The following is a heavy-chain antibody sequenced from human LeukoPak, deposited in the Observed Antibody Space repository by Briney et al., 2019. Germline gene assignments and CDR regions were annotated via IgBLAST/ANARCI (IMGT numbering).Heavy chain of an antibody. J-gene: IGHJ3*02. V-gene: IGHV3-23*01. CDR2: ISGSGGST. CDR3: VKISSSSGNAFDI. Sequence: GGSLRLSCAASGFTFSSYAMSWVRQAPGKGLEWVSAISGSGGSTYYADSVKGRFTISRDNSKNTLYLQMNSLRAEDTAVYYCVKISSSSGNAFDIWGQGTMVTVSS. D-gene: IGHD6-6*01. CDR1: GFTFSSYA.